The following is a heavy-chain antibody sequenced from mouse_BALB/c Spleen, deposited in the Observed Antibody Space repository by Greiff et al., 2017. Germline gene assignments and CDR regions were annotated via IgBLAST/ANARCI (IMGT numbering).Heavy chain of an antibody. CDR3: ALCALSYYGSSSYYALDY. V-gene: IGHV2-2*02. CDR2: IWSGGST. D-gene: IGHD1-1*01. J-gene: IGHJ4*01. CDR1: GFSLTSYG. Sequence: QVQLKQSGPGLVQPSQSLSITCTVSGFSLTSYGVHWVRQSPGKGLEWLGVIWSGGSTDYNAAFISRLSISKDNSKSQVFFKMNSLQANDTAIYYCALCALSYYGSSSYYALDYWGQGTPVTVSA.